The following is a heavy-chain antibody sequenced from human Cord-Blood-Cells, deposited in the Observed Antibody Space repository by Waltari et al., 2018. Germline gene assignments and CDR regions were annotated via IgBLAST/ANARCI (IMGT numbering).Heavy chain of an antibody. V-gene: IGHV4-38-2*02. J-gene: IGHJ4*02. CDR1: GYSISSGYY. CDR3: ARDQSPSPIRYSSSSPVDY. D-gene: IGHD6-6*01. CDR2: IYHSGST. Sequence: QVQLQESGPGLVKPSETLSLTCAVSGYSISSGYYWGWIRQPPGKGLEWIGSIYHSGSTYCKPSLKIGITIAVDTAKSQVSLKLSSVSAADTAVYYCARDQSPSPIRYSSSSPVDYWGQGTLVTVSS.